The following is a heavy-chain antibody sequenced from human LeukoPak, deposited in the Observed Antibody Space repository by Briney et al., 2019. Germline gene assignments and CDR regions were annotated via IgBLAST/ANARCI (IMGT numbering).Heavy chain of an antibody. CDR1: GGSINSDSSSSYF. CDR3: ARPSSISVLWGFDY. V-gene: IGHV4-39*01. CDR2: IYYTGST. Sequence: SETLSLTCSVSGGSINSDSSSSYFWAWIRQPPGRGMEWIGSIYYTGSTYYNPSLKSRVTISVDTSKNQFSLKLSSVTAADTAVYYCARPSSISVLWGFDYWGQGTLVTVSS. D-gene: IGHD3-16*01. J-gene: IGHJ4*02.